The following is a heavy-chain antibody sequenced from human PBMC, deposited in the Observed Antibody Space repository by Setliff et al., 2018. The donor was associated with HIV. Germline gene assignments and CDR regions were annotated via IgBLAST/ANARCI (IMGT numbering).Heavy chain of an antibody. CDR3: ARSRGRWQLVIYY. Sequence: SETLSLTCTVSGDSISSGNYYWSWIRQPAGKGLEWIGRIYTSGSTNYNPSLKSRVTISVDTSKNQFSLELSSVTAADTAVYYCARSRGRWQLVIYYWGQGTLVTVSS. V-gene: IGHV4-61*02. CDR1: GDSISSGNYY. CDR2: IYTSGST. D-gene: IGHD6-6*01. J-gene: IGHJ4*02.